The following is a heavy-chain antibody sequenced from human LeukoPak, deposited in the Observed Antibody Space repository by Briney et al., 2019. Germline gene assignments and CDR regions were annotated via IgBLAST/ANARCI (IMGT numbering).Heavy chain of an antibody. V-gene: IGHV1-8*03. J-gene: IGHJ5*02. CDR2: MNPNSGNT. CDR1: GYTFTSYN. CDR3: ARGALWSGYTS. D-gene: IGHD3-3*01. Sequence: ASVKVSCKASGYTFTSYNINWVRQTTGQGLQWMGWMNPNSGNTGYAQKFQGRVTITRNTSISTAYMELSSLRSEDTAVYYCARGALWSGYTSWGQGTLVTVSS.